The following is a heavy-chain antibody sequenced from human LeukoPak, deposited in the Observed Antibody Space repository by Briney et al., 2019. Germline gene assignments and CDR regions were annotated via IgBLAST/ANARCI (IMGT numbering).Heavy chain of an antibody. CDR2: INHSGST. Sequence: SETLSLTCAVYGGSSSGYYWSWIRQPPGKGLEWIGEINHSGSTNYNPSLKSRVTISVDTSKNQFSLKLSSVTAADTAVYYCARLGYYDILTGYSYPRGMDVWGQGTTVTVSS. D-gene: IGHD3-9*01. CDR1: GGSSSGYY. CDR3: ARLGYYDILTGYSYPRGMDV. V-gene: IGHV4-34*01. J-gene: IGHJ6*02.